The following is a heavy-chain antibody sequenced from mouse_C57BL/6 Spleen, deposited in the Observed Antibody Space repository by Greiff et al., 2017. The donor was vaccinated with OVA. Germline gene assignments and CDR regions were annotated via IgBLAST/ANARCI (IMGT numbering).Heavy chain of an antibody. CDR3: ARVGEDAMDY. CDR1: GYTFTDYY. CDR2: INPNNGGT. Sequence: VQLKQSGPELVKPGASVKISCKASGYTFTDYYMNWVKQSHGKSLEWIGDINPNNGGTSYNQKFKGKATLTVDKSSSTAYMELRSLTSEDSAVYYCARVGEDAMDYWGQGTSVTVSS. V-gene: IGHV1-26*01. J-gene: IGHJ4*01.